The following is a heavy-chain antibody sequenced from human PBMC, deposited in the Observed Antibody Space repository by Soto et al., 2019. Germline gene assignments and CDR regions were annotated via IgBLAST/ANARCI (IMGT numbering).Heavy chain of an antibody. D-gene: IGHD3-10*01. J-gene: IGHJ4*02. CDR2: INSDGSST. CDR1: GFTFSSYW. Sequence: PGGSLRLSCAASGFTFSSYWMHWVRQAPGKGLVWVSRINSDGSSTSYADSVKGRFTISRDNAKNTLYLQMNSLRAEDTAVYYCARRMVRGSGPAFDYWGQGTLVTVSS. V-gene: IGHV3-74*01. CDR3: ARRMVRGSGPAFDY.